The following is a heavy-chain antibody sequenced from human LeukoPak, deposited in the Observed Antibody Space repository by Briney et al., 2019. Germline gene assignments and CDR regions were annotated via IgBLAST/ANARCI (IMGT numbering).Heavy chain of an antibody. V-gene: IGHV1-24*01. CDR1: GYTLTELS. Sequence: GASVKASCKVSGYTLTELSMHWVRQAPGKGLEWMGGFDPEDGETIYAQKFQGRVTMTEDTSTDTAYMELSSLRSEDTAVYYCATRTLAAAGLQHWGQGTLVTVSS. CDR2: FDPEDGET. J-gene: IGHJ1*01. CDR3: ATRTLAAAGLQH. D-gene: IGHD6-13*01.